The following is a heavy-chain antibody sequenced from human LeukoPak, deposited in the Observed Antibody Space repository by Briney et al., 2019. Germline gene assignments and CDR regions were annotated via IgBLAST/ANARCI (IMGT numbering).Heavy chain of an antibody. CDR3: TRDEN. J-gene: IGHJ4*02. Sequence: GGSLRLSCAASGFTFSGSWMSWVRQAPGKGLEWVANIKHDGSEKYYVDSVKGRFTISRDNAKNSLYLQMNSLRAEDTAVYYCTRDENWGRGTLVSVSS. CDR2: IKHDGSEK. CDR1: GFTFSGSW. V-gene: IGHV3-7*01.